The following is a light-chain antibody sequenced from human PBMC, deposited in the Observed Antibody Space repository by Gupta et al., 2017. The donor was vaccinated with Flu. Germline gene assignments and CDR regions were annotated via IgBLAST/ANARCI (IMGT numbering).Light chain of an antibody. V-gene: IGLV2-14*01. CDR3: SSYTSSSTAVV. Sequence: QSALTQPASASGSPGQSITVSCTGTSSDVGGYNSVSWYQQHPGKAPRLMIYAVSNRPSGVSNRFSGSKSGNTASLTISGLQAEDEADYYCSSYTSSSTAVVFGGGTKLTVL. CDR1: SSDVGGYNS. J-gene: IGLJ2*01. CDR2: AVS.